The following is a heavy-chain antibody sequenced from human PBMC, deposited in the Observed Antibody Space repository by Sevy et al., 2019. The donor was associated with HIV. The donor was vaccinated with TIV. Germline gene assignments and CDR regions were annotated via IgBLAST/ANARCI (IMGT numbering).Heavy chain of an antibody. J-gene: IGHJ4*02. CDR3: ARDVDTPFVRSFDS. CDR2: ISSSSRTI. V-gene: IGHV3-48*02. D-gene: IGHD5-18*01. Sequence: GGSLRLSCVVSGLTFNSDSMNWVRQAPGKGLEWLAYISSSSRTIYYADSVEGRFTISRDNDKKSVFLQMNNLRDEDSATYYCARDVDTPFVRSFDSWGQGTLVTVSS. CDR1: GLTFNSDS.